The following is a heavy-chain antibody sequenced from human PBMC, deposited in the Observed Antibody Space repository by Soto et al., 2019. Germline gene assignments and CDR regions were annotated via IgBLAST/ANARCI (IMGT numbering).Heavy chain of an antibody. CDR3: AKHRLAGGFHY. J-gene: IGHJ4*02. CDR1: GFTFSNYA. V-gene: IGHV3-23*01. CDR2: VSATAGTT. D-gene: IGHD3-16*01. Sequence: GGSLRLSCAASGFTFSNYAMSWVRQAPGKGLEWVSLVSATAGTTYYTDSVKGRFTISGDNSRNTVYLQMNSLRADDTAVYYCAKHRLAGGFHYRGQGTLVTVSS.